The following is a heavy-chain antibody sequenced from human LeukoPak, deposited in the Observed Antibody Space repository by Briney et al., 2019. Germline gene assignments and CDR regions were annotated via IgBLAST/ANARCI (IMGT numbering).Heavy chain of an antibody. Sequence: GGSLRLFCTTSGFTFSSYALSWVRQAPGKGLEWVSGIRVSGSTYYPDSVTGRFTISRDNSENTLYLQMSGLRAEDTAIYYCAKGTGDTAYYFDFWGQGVLVTVSS. V-gene: IGHV3-23*01. J-gene: IGHJ4*02. D-gene: IGHD7-27*01. CDR1: GFTFSSYA. CDR2: IRVSGST. CDR3: AKGTGDTAYYFDF.